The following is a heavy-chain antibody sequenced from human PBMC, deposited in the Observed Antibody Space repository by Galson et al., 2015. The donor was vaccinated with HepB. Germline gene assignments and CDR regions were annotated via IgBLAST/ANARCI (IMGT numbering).Heavy chain of an antibody. D-gene: IGHD3-22*01. V-gene: IGHV3-33*08. Sequence: SLRLSCAASGFTFSSYGMHWVRQAPGKGLEWVAVIWYDGSNKYYADSVKGRFTISRDNSKNTLYLQMNSLRAEDTAVYYCARDLYYDSSGYYSNWFDPWGQGTLVTVSS. J-gene: IGHJ5*02. CDR1: GFTFSSYG. CDR2: IWYDGSNK. CDR3: ARDLYYDSSGYYSNWFDP.